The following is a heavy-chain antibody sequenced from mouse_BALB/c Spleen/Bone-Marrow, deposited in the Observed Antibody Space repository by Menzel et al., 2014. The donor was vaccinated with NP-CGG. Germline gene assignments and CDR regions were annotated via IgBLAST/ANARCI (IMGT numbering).Heavy chain of an antibody. CDR3: ARDIGGITLDY. CDR2: IRNKANGYTT. CDR1: GFTFTDYY. J-gene: IGHJ2*01. V-gene: IGHV7-3*02. Sequence: EVKVVESGGGLVQPGGSLRLSCATSGFTFTDYYMNWVRQPPGKALEWLGLIRNKANGYTTEFSASVKGRFTISRDNSQSILYLQMNTLRAEDSATYYCARDIGGITLDYWGQGTTLTVSS. D-gene: IGHD1-1*01.